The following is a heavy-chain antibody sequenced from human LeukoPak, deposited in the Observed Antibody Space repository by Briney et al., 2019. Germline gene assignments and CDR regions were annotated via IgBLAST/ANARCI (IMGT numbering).Heavy chain of an antibody. J-gene: IGHJ4*02. CDR1: GGPISSGDYY. V-gene: IGHV4-30-4*01. CDR2: IYYSGST. Sequence: PSETLSLTCTVSGGPISSGDYYWSWIRQPPGKGLEWIGYIYYSGSTYYNPSLKSRVTISVDTSKNQFSLKLSSVTAADTAVYYCARSRSYGDYPPDYWGQGTLVTVSS. CDR3: ARSRSYGDYPPDY. D-gene: IGHD4-17*01.